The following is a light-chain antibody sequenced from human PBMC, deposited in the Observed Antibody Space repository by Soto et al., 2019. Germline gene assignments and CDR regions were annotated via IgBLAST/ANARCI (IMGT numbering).Light chain of an antibody. Sequence: VLTQSPGTLSLSPGERATLSCRASQSVSSTYLAWYQQKPGQAPRLLIYGASSRATGIPDRFSGSGSGTEFTLTISRLEPEDFAVYYCQQFGSSPRTFGPGTKVEI. CDR3: QQFGSSPRT. V-gene: IGKV3-20*01. CDR2: GAS. CDR1: QSVSSTY. J-gene: IGKJ1*01.